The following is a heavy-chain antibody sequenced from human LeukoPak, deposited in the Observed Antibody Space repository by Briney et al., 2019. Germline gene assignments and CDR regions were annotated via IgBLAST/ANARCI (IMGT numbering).Heavy chain of an antibody. Sequence: SETLSLTCTVSGYSISSGYYWGWIRQPPGKGLEWIGSIYHSGSTYYNPSLKSRVTISVDTSKNQFSLKLSSVTAADTAVYYCARLAAGTIYWGQGTLVTVSS. J-gene: IGHJ4*02. V-gene: IGHV4-38-2*02. D-gene: IGHD3-3*01. CDR2: IYHSGST. CDR3: ARLAAGTIY. CDR1: GYSISSGYY.